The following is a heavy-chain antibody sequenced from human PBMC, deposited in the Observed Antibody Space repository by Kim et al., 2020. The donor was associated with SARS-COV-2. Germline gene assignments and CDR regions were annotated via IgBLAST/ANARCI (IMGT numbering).Heavy chain of an antibody. D-gene: IGHD3-10*01. CDR2: SST. CDR3: TRGYGSETNY. J-gene: IGHJ4*02. V-gene: IGHV3-74*01. Sequence: SSTGYGDCVKGRFTISRDNAKNTLYLQMNSLRVEDTAVYYCTRGYGSETNYWGQGSLVIVST.